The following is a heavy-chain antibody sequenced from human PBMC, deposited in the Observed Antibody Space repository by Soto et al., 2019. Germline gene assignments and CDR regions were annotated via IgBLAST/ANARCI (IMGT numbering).Heavy chain of an antibody. V-gene: IGHV3-23*01. D-gene: IGHD3-22*01. J-gene: IGHJ4*02. CDR3: AKGYYYDSSLMEPFFDY. Sequence: EVRLLESGGGLVQPGGSLRLSCAASGFTFVGYGMTWVRQAPGKGLVWVSSVTGGGRTTYYADSVKGRFPISRDNSKNPLYLQMNCLRAEDTAVYYCAKGYYYDSSLMEPFFDYWGQGTLVTVSA. CDR2: VTGGGRTT. CDR1: GFTFVGYG.